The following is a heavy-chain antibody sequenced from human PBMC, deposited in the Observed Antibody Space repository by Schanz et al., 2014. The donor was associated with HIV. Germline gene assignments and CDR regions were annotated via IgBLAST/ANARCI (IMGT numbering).Heavy chain of an antibody. CDR2: ISYDGSNE. Sequence: QVQLVESGGGVVQPGGSLRLSCEASGLTFSTYAMSWVRQAPGKGLEWVAVISYDGSNEYYGDSVKGRFTISRDNSKNTLYLQMNSLRREDTAVYYCAKVGRIYSTTWIDYWGQGTLVTVSS. V-gene: IGHV3-30*18. CDR3: AKVGRIYSTTWIDY. D-gene: IGHD2-2*01. CDR1: GLTFSTYA. J-gene: IGHJ4*02.